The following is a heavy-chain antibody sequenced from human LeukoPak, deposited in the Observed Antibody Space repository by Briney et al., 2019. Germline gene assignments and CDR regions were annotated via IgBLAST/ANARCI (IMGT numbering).Heavy chain of an antibody. Sequence: GGSLRLSCAASGFTFSSYWMSWVRQAPGKGLEWVANIKQDGSEKYYVDSVKGRFTISRDNAKNSLYLQMNSLRAEDTAVYYCAREKEITIFGVVTNDAFDIWGQGTMVTVSS. CDR2: IKQDGSEK. J-gene: IGHJ3*02. CDR1: GFTFSSYW. V-gene: IGHV3-7*01. CDR3: AREKEITIFGVVTNDAFDI. D-gene: IGHD3-3*01.